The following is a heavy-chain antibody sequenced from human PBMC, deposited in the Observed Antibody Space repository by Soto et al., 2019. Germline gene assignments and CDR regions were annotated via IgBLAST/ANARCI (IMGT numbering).Heavy chain of an antibody. Sequence: SETLSLTCAVYGGSLSGYYWSLIRQPPGKGLEWIGEINHSGSTNYNPSLKSRVTISVDTSKNQFSLKLSSVTAADTAVYYCARNRIRVWFGELSYFDPWGQGTLVTVSS. CDR1: GGSLSGYY. CDR3: ARNRIRVWFGELSYFDP. CDR2: INHSGST. D-gene: IGHD3-10*01. V-gene: IGHV4-34*01. J-gene: IGHJ5*02.